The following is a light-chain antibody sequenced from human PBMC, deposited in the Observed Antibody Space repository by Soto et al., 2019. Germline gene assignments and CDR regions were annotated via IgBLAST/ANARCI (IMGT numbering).Light chain of an antibody. CDR3: QQFDTSPYT. CDR1: QGLTSNF. Sequence: EIVLTQSPGTLSLSPGERATLSCRASQGLTSNFLAWYQQKAGQAPRLLIYGASSRAPGIPDRFSGSGSGTDFTLTINRLGPEDSAVYYCQQFDTSPYTFGQGTKLEIK. CDR2: GAS. J-gene: IGKJ2*01. V-gene: IGKV3-20*01.